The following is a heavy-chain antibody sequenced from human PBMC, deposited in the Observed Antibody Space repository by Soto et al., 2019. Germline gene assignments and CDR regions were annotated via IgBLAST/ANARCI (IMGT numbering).Heavy chain of an antibody. V-gene: IGHV3-7*03. J-gene: IGHJ6*02. CDR3: ARDDPIQLWRLYYYYGMDV. CDR1: GFTFSSYW. Sequence: PGGSLRLSCAASGFTFSSYWMSWVRQAPGKGLEWVANIKQDGSEKYYVDSVKGRVTISRDNAKNSLYLQMNSLRAEDAAVYYCARDDPIQLWRLYYYYGMDVWGQGTTVTVSS. D-gene: IGHD5-18*01. CDR2: IKQDGSEK.